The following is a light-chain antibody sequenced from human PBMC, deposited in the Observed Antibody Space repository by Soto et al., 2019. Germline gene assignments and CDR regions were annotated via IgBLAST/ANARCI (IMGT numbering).Light chain of an antibody. J-gene: IGKJ5*01. CDR1: QSVSSSY. CDR2: GAS. Sequence: IVLTQSPGTLSLSPGERATLSCRASQSVSSSYLAWYQQKPGQAPRPLIYGASSRATGIPDRFSGSGSGTDFTLTISRLEPEDFAVYYCQQYGSSPRSITFGQGTRLEI. V-gene: IGKV3-20*01. CDR3: QQYGSSPRSIT.